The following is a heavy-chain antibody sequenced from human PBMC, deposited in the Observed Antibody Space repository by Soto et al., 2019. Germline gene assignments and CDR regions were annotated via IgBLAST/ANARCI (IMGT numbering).Heavy chain of an antibody. D-gene: IGHD3-22*01. V-gene: IGHV1-18*04. CDR2: ISAYNGNT. J-gene: IGHJ5*02. CDR3: ARDHYYDSSGYYYVHWFDP. Sequence: QVQLVQSGAEVKKPGASVKVSCKASGYTFTSYGISWVRQAPGQGLEWMGWISAYNGNTNYAQKLKGRVTMTTDTSTSTAYMELRSLRSDDTAVYYCARDHYYDSSGYYYVHWFDPWGQGTLVTVSS. CDR1: GYTFTSYG.